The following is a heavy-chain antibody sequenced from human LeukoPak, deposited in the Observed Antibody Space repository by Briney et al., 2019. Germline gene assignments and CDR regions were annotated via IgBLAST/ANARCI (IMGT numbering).Heavy chain of an antibody. Sequence: PSQTLSLTCTVSGGSISSGDYYWSWIRQPPGKGLEWIGYIYYSGSINYNPSLKSRVTISVDRSKNQFSLKLSSVTAADTAVYYCATGGWYFDSWGQGTLVTVSS. D-gene: IGHD6-19*01. CDR2: IYYSGSI. J-gene: IGHJ4*02. V-gene: IGHV4-30-4*01. CDR3: ATGGWYFDS. CDR1: GGSISSGDYY.